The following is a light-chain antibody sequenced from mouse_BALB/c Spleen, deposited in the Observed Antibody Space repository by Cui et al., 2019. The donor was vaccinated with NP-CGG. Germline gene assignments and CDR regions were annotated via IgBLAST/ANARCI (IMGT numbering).Light chain of an antibody. V-gene: IGLV1*01. CDR1: TGAVTTNNY. J-gene: IGLJ1*01. CDR2: GTN. Sequence: ACLTQQAALPPIPGETVTLTCRSSTGAVTTNNYANWVQEKPDHLFTGLIGGTNNRAPGVPARFSGSLIGDKAALTITGAQTEDEAIYFCALWYSNHWVFGGGTKLTVL. CDR3: ALWYSNHWV.